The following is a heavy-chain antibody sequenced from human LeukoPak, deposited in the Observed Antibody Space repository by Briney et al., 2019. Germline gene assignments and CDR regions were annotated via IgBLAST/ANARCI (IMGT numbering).Heavy chain of an antibody. V-gene: IGHV3-9*01. D-gene: IGHD2-21*01. Sequence: GGSLRLSCAASGFTFDDYAMHWVRQAPGKGLEWVSGISWNSGSIGYADSVKGRFTISRDNAKNSLYLQMNSLRAEDTAVYYCTRKVPYEAAFDYWGQGTLVTVSS. CDR1: GFTFDDYA. CDR2: ISWNSGSI. CDR3: TRKVPYEAAFDY. J-gene: IGHJ4*02.